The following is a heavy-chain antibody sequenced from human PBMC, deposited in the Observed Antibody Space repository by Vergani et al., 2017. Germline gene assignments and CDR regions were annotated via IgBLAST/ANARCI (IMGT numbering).Heavy chain of an antibody. V-gene: IGHV7-4-1*02. Sequence: QVQLVQSGSELKKPGASVKVSCKASGYTFTSYAMNWVRQAPGQGLEWMGWINTNTGNPTYAQGFTGRVVFSLDTSVSTAYLQISSLKAEDTAVYYCAREPSAFMVRGPYYYGMDVWGQGTTVTVSS. CDR2: INTNTGNP. CDR3: AREPSAFMVRGPYYYGMDV. CDR1: GYTFTSYA. D-gene: IGHD3-10*01. J-gene: IGHJ6*02.